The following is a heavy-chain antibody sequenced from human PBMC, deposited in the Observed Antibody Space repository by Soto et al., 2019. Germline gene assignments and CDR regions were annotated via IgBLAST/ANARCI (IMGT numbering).Heavy chain of an antibody. J-gene: IGHJ4*02. V-gene: IGHV3-30*14. CDR3: ARDSYSSYSSSLGY. Sequence: QVQLVESGGGVVQPGRSLRLSCAASGFTFSSYAMHWVRQAPGKGLEWVAVISYDGSNKYYADSVKGRFTISRDNSKNTLYLQKNSLRAEDTAVYYCARDSYSSYSSSLGYWGQGTLVTVSS. CDR2: ISYDGSNK. D-gene: IGHD6-6*01. CDR1: GFTFSSYA.